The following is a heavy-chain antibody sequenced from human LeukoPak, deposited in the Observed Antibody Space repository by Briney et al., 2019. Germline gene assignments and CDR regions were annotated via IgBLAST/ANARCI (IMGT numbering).Heavy chain of an antibody. Sequence: PGGSLRLSCAASGFTFSDDYMSWIRQAPGKGLEWVSYISSRGNYTNYADSVKGRFTISRDNAKHSLYLQMNSLRAEDTAVYYCARGEEYSSSSGPVDYWGQGTLVTVSS. D-gene: IGHD6-6*01. J-gene: IGHJ4*02. CDR2: ISSRGNYT. CDR3: ARGEEYSSSSGPVDY. V-gene: IGHV3-11*06. CDR1: GFTFSDDY.